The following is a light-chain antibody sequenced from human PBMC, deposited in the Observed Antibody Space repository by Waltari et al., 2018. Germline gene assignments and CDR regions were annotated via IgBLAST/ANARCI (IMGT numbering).Light chain of an antibody. Sequence: EILFTQSPETLSWSAGDRATLSCRASQSLNTDYLAWYQQKPGQAPRLLIYGASNRATGIPDRFSGSGSGTDFTLTISRLEPEDCAVYYCQQYGRSLTFGGGTKVNIK. J-gene: IGKJ4*01. CDR2: GAS. CDR1: QSLNTDY. CDR3: QQYGRSLT. V-gene: IGKV3-20*01.